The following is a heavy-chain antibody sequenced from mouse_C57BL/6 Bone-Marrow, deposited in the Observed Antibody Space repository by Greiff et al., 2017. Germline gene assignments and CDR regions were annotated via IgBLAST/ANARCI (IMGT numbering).Heavy chain of an antibody. CDR2: IYPGGGYT. D-gene: IGHD2-4*01. CDR3: AREDRDDSWYFDV. V-gene: IGHV1-63*01. J-gene: IGHJ1*03. CDR1: GYTFTNYW. Sequence: VQLQQSGAELVRPGTSVKMSCKASGYTFTNYWIGWVKQRPGHGLEWIGDIYPGGGYTNYNEKFKGKATLTADKSSSTAYIQLSSLTSEDSAIYCCAREDRDDSWYFDVWGTGTTVTVSS.